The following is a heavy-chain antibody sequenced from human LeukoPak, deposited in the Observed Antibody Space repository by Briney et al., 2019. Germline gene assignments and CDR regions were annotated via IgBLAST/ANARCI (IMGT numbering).Heavy chain of an antibody. D-gene: IGHD2-2*01. CDR1: GYTFTSYG. Sequence: ASVKVSCKASGYTFTSYGISWVRQAPGQGLEWMGWISAYNGNTNYAQKLQGRVTMTTDTSASTAYMELRSLRSDDTAVYYCARDIVVVPAAVFDYWGQGTLVTVSS. CDR2: ISAYNGNT. CDR3: ARDIVVVPAAVFDY. J-gene: IGHJ4*02. V-gene: IGHV1-18*04.